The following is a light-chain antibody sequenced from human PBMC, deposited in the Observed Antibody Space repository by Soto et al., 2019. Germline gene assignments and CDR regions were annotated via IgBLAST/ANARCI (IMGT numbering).Light chain of an antibody. CDR1: SSDVGGYNY. CDR3: SSYAGRNGVV. J-gene: IGLJ2*01. V-gene: IGLV2-8*01. Sequence: QSVLTQPPSASGSPGQSVTISCTGTSSDVGGYNYVSWYQQHPGKAPKFMIYDVNKRPSGVPDRFSGSKSGNTASLTVSGLQAEDEADYYCSSYAGRNGVVFGGGTKLTVL. CDR2: DVN.